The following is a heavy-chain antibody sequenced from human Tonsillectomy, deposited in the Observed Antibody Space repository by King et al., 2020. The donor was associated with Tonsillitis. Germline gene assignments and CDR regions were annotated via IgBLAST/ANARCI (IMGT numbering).Heavy chain of an antibody. D-gene: IGHD3-10*01. CDR1: GFTFGDSV. CDR2: IRSKDYGGTT. CDR3: TRSLYGSGSYYPRY. J-gene: IGHJ4*02. V-gene: IGHV3-49*03. Sequence: VQLVESGGGLVQPGRSLRLSCTASGFTFGDSVMSWFRQAPGKGLEWVGFIRSKDYGGTTEYAASVKGRFTISRDDSTSIAYIQMNSLKTKETAVYYCTRSLYGSGSYYPRYWGQATLVTVSS.